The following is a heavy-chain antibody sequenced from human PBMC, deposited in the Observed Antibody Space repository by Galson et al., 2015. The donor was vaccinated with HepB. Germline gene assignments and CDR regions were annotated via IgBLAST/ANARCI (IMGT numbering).Heavy chain of an antibody. CDR2: INTDTGNP. J-gene: IGHJ4*02. D-gene: IGHD1-26*01. CDR3: ARGWVGATFDY. CDR1: GYTFTTYG. Sequence: SVKVSCKASGYTFTTYGISWVRQAPGQGLEWMGWINTDTGNPTYAQGFTGRFVFSLDTSVSTAYLQITSLKAEDTAVYYCARGWVGATFDYWGQGTLVTVSS. V-gene: IGHV7-4-1*02.